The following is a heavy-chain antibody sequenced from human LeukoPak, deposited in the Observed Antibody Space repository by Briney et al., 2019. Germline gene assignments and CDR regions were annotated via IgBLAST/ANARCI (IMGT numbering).Heavy chain of an antibody. CDR2: ISGSGGST. J-gene: IGHJ3*02. D-gene: IGHD6-13*01. Sequence: GGSLRLSCAASGFTFTNYAMSWVRQAHGKGLEWVSAISGSGGSTYYADSVKGRFTISRDNSKNTLYLQMNSLRAEDTAVYYCAEYGLAAGTVISERAFDIWGQGTMVTVSS. V-gene: IGHV3-23*01. CDR1: GFTFTNYA. CDR3: AEYGLAAGTVISERAFDI.